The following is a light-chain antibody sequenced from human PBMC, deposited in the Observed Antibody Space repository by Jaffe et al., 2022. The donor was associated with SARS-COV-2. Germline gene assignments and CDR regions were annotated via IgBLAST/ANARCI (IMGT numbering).Light chain of an antibody. CDR2: AAS. V-gene: IGKV1-9*01. J-gene: IGKJ5*01. CDR1: QGINSY. Sequence: DIQLTQSPSFLSASVGDRVTITCRASQGINSYLAWYQQKPGKAPKLLIYAASTLQSGVPSRFSGSGSGTEFTLTISSLQPEDFATYYCQHLNSYPITFGQGTRLEIK. CDR3: QHLNSYPIT.